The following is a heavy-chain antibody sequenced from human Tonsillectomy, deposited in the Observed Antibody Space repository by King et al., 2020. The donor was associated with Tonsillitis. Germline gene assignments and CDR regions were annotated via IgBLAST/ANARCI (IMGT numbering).Heavy chain of an antibody. CDR2: IYYSGST. Sequence: VQLQESGPGLVKPSQTLSLTCTVSGGSISSGDYYWSWIRQPPGKGLEWIGYIYYSGSTYYNPSIKSRGTISVDTSQNQFSLKLSSVTAADTAVYYCARALDSVTPLDYWGQGTLVTVPS. V-gene: IGHV4-30-4*01. J-gene: IGHJ4*02. CDR3: ARALDSVTPLDY. CDR1: GGSISSGDYY. D-gene: IGHD5/OR15-5a*01.